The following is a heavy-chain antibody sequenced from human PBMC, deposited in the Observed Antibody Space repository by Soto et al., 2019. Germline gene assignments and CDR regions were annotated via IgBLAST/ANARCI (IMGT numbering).Heavy chain of an antibody. D-gene: IGHD3-10*01. Sequence: ASVKVSCKASGGTFSSYAISWVRQAPGQGLEWMGGIIPIFGTANYAQKFQGRVTITADESTSTAYMELSSLRSGDTAVYYCARRARAMVRGVIGDYYGMDVWGQGTTVTVSS. J-gene: IGHJ6*02. CDR2: IIPIFGTA. CDR3: ARRARAMVRGVIGDYYGMDV. V-gene: IGHV1-69*13. CDR1: GGTFSSYA.